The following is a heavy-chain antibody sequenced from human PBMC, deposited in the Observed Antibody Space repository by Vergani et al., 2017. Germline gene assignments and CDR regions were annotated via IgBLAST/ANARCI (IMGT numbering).Heavy chain of an antibody. Sequence: QVQLQESGPGLVKPSETLSLTCAVSGYSISSGYYWGWIRQPPGKGLEWIGSIYHSGSTYYNPSLKSRVTISVDTSKNQFSLKLSSVTAADTAVYYCARGLRYSSSSKVAFDIWGQGTMVTVSS. J-gene: IGHJ3*02. CDR2: IYHSGST. CDR1: GYSISSGYY. CDR3: ARGLRYSSSSKVAFDI. V-gene: IGHV4-38-2*01. D-gene: IGHD6-6*01.